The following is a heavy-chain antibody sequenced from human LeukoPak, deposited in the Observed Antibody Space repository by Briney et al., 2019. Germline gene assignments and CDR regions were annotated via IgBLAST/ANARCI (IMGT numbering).Heavy chain of an antibody. D-gene: IGHD6-19*01. J-gene: IGHJ4*02. Sequence: GGSLKLSCAASGFTFSGSAMPWVRQAPGKGLEWVAVISYDGSNKYYADSVKGRFTISRDNSKNTLYLQMNSLRAEDTAVYYCARGQKPYSSGWYSGFFDYWGQGTLVTVSS. CDR1: GFTFSGSA. CDR3: ARGQKPYSSGWYSGFFDY. CDR2: ISYDGSNK. V-gene: IGHV3-30*04.